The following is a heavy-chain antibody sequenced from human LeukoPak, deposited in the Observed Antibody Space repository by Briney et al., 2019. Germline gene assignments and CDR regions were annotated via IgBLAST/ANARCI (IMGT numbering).Heavy chain of an antibody. D-gene: IGHD3-22*01. Sequence: PGGSLRLSCAASGFTFGTYWMSWVRQAPGKGLEWVASIKQDGSEKYYVDSVKGRFTISRDNAKYSLYLQMNSLRAEDTAVYYCAREYYYDSSGSDYWGQGTLVTVSS. V-gene: IGHV3-7*04. CDR1: GFTFGTYW. CDR2: IKQDGSEK. J-gene: IGHJ4*02. CDR3: AREYYYDSSGSDY.